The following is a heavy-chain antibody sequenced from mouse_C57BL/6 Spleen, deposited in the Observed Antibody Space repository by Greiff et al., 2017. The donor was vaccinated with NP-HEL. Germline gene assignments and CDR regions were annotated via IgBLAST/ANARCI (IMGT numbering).Heavy chain of an antibody. CDR3: AREPAYYRNYLGY. D-gene: IGHD2-10*01. Sequence: EVQLQQPGPELVKPGASVKMSCKASGYTFTDYNMHWVKQSPGQSLEWIGYINPNNGCTSYNQKFKGKATLTVNKSSSTAYMQLSSLTSEDSAVYYCAREPAYYRNYLGYWGQGNPLTVSS. CDR2: INPNNGCT. V-gene: IGHV1-22*01. CDR1: GYTFTDYN. J-gene: IGHJ2*01.